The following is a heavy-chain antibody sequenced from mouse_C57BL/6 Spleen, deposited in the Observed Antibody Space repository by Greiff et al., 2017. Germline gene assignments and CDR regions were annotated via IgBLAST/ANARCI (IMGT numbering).Heavy chain of an antibody. CDR3: ARSRYSYWGFAY. CDR1: GYTFTSYW. CDR2: INPSNGGT. D-gene: IGHD2-12*01. Sequence: QVQLQQPGTELVKPGASVKLSCKASGYTFTSYWMHWVKQRPGQGLEWIGNINPSNGGTNYNEKFKSKATLTVDKSSSTAYMQLSSLTSEDSAVYYGARSRYSYWGFAYWGQGTLVTVSA. V-gene: IGHV1-53*01. J-gene: IGHJ3*01.